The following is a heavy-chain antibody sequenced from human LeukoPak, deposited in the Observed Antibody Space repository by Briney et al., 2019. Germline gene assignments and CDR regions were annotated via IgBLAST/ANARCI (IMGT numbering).Heavy chain of an antibody. CDR1: GYTFTGYY. D-gene: IGHD6-13*01. Sequence: GASVKVSCKASGYTFTGYYMHWVRQAPGQGLEWMGGIIPIFGTANYAQKFQGRVTITADESTSTAYMELSSLRSEDTAVYYCAHSCYSSSWYCFDYWGQGTLVTVSS. CDR2: IIPIFGTA. V-gene: IGHV1-69*13. CDR3: AHSCYSSSWYCFDY. J-gene: IGHJ4*02.